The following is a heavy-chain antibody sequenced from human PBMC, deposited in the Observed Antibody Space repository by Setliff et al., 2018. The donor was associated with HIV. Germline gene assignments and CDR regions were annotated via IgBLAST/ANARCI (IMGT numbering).Heavy chain of an antibody. CDR3: ARGRPAVAYRGHGGDY. J-gene: IGHJ4*02. Sequence: SETLSLTCAVNGGSLNSHYRSWIRQSPERGLEWIGEINYSGSTYYNPSLESRVTMSVDASKSQLFLTLRSVTAADTAVYYCARGRPAVAYRGHGGDYWGQGTMVTVSS. D-gene: IGHD6-19*01. V-gene: IGHV4-34*01. CDR1: GGSLNSHY. CDR2: INYSGST.